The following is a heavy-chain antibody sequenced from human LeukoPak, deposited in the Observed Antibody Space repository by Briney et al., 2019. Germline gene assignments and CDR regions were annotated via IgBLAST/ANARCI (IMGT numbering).Heavy chain of an antibody. CDR2: ISSSSSYI. D-gene: IGHD5-18*01. J-gene: IGHJ4*02. V-gene: IGHV3-21*01. Sequence: PGGSLRLSCAASGFTFSSYSMNWVRQAPGKGLEWVSSISSSSSYIYYADSVKGRFTISRDNAKNSLYLQMNSLRAEDTAVYYCARSDTAMATTGYWGQGTLVTVSS. CDR3: ARSDTAMATTGY. CDR1: GFTFSSYS.